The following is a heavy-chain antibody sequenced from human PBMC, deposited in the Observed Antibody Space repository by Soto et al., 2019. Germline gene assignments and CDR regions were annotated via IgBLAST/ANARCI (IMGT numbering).Heavy chain of an antibody. D-gene: IGHD5-12*01. CDR1: GFSIGSDY. CDR3: ARGPPWMDAFDI. J-gene: IGHJ3*02. Sequence: SSENPSSTCTVSGFSIGSDYWTWVRQSPRKGLEWIAYTSHTGTTDYNPSLKSRVTISLDTSRNQFSLKLSSVTAADTAVYYCARGPPWMDAFDIWGQGTKVT. CDR2: TSHTGTT. V-gene: IGHV4-59*13.